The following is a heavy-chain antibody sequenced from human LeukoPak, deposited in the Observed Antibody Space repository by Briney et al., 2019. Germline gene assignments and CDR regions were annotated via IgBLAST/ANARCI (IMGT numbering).Heavy chain of an antibody. CDR3: ARDSYGSGNCMDV. Sequence: GASVKVSCKASGGTLSSYAISWVRQAPGQGLEWMGGIIPIFGTANYAQKFQGRVTITADKSTSTAYMELSSLRSEDTAVYYCARDSYGSGNCMDVWGKGTTVTVSS. CDR2: IIPIFGTA. J-gene: IGHJ6*04. D-gene: IGHD3-10*01. V-gene: IGHV1-69*06. CDR1: GGTLSSYA.